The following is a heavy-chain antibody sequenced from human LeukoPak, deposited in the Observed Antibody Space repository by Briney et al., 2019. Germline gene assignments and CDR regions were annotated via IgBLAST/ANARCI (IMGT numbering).Heavy chain of an antibody. CDR2: INPNSGGT. CDR3: ARGGKQWLVSWFDP. J-gene: IGHJ5*02. CDR1: GYTFTGYY. Sequence: PSVKVSFKTSGYTFTGYYMHWVRQAPGQGLEWMGWINPNSGGTNYAQKFQGRVTMTRDTSISTAYMELSRLRSDDTAVYYCARGGKQWLVSWFDPWGQGTLVSVSS. V-gene: IGHV1-2*02. D-gene: IGHD6-19*01.